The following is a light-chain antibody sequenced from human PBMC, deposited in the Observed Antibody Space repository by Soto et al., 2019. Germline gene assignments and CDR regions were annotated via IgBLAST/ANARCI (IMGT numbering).Light chain of an antibody. J-gene: IGLJ1*01. V-gene: IGLV1-40*01. CDR2: GNS. Sequence: QSVLTQPPSVSGAPGQRVTISCTGSSSNIGAGYDVHWYQQLPGTAPKLLIYGNSNRPSGVPDRFSGSKSGTSASLAITGLQADDEADYYCQSYYSSLSGSVFGTGTKLTVL. CDR3: QSYYSSLSGSV. CDR1: SSNIGAGYD.